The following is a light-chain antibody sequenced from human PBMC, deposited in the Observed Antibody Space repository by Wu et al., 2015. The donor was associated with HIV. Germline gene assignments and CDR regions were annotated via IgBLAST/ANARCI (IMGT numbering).Light chain of an antibody. CDR3: QQRSTWPPNS. Sequence: EIVLTQSPATLSLSPGDRATFSCRASQSVNSYLAWYQQKPGQAPRLLIYDASSRAAGIPARFSGSGSGTDFTLTISSLEAEDFAIYYCQQRSTWPPNSFGQGTKLEIK. V-gene: IGKV3-11*01. CDR2: DAS. CDR1: QSVNSY. J-gene: IGKJ2*03.